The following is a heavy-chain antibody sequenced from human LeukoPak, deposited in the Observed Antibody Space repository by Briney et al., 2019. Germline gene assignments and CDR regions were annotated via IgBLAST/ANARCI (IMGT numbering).Heavy chain of an antibody. CDR2: IKQDGSEK. D-gene: IGHD6-19*01. J-gene: IGHJ4*02. CDR1: GFTLSSYW. Sequence: GGPLRLSGAALGFTLSSYWMSWVPQAPGKGLEGVANIKQDGSEKYYVDSVKGRFTISRDNAKNSLYLQMHSLRAEDTAVYYCASSPYSSGKFDYWGQGTLVTVSS. CDR3: ASSPYSSGKFDY. V-gene: IGHV3-7*01.